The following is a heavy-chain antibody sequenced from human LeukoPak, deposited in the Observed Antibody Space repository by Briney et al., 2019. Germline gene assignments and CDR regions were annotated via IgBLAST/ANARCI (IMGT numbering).Heavy chain of an antibody. CDR3: AHSPPRQLVRHSPFDY. D-gene: IGHD6-13*01. J-gene: IGHJ4*02. CDR2: IYWNDDK. CDR1: GFSLSTSGVG. V-gene: IGHV2-5*01. Sequence: SGPTLVKPTQTLTLTCTYSGFSLSTSGVGVVCIRQPPGKALEWLALIYWNDDKRYSPSLKTRLTITKDTSKNQVVLTMTNMDPVDTATYYCAHSPPRQLVRHSPFDYWGQGTLVTVSS.